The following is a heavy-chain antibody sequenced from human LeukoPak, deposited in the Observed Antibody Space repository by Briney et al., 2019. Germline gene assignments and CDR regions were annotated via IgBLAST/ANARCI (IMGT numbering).Heavy chain of an antibody. Sequence: SETLSLTCTVSGGSISSYYWSWIRQPPGKGLEWIGYIYYSGSTNYNPSLKSRVTISVDTSKNQFSLNLTSVTAADTAVYYCASSYASGTFYPFDYWGHGTLVTVSS. V-gene: IGHV4-59*12. D-gene: IGHD3-10*01. CDR2: IYYSGST. CDR1: GGSISSYY. J-gene: IGHJ4*01. CDR3: ASSYASGTFYPFDY.